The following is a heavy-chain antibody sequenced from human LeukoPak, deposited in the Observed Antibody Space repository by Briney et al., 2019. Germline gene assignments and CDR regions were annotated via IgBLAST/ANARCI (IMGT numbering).Heavy chain of an antibody. D-gene: IGHD6-19*01. CDR2: ISDDGSKT. V-gene: IGHV3-30*04. Sequence: GGSLRLSCAASGFTFGSFALHWVRQAPGKGLEWVALISDDGSKTYYADSVKGRFTISRDNSKNTLYLQMNSLRAEDTAVYYCAKDRGIAVAGTDFDSWGQGTLVTVSS. J-gene: IGHJ4*02. CDR1: GFTFGSFA. CDR3: AKDRGIAVAGTDFDS.